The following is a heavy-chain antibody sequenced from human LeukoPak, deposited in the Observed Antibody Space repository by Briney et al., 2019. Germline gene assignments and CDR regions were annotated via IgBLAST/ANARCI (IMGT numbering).Heavy chain of an antibody. Sequence: GASVKVSCKASGGTFSSYAISWVRQAPGQGLEWMGGIIPIFGTANYAQKFQGRVTITADESTSTAYMELSSLRSEDTAVYYCATGDRQIYYYYYMDVWGKGTTVTVSS. V-gene: IGHV1-69*13. CDR1: GGTFSSYA. CDR3: ATGDRQIYYYYYMDV. D-gene: IGHD2-21*02. J-gene: IGHJ6*03. CDR2: IIPIFGTA.